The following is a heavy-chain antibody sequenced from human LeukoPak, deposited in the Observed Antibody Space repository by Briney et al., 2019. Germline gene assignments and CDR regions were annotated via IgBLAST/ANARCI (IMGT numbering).Heavy chain of an antibody. CDR1: GDSISRSGSY. D-gene: IGHD6-13*01. Sequence: SGTLSLTCTVSGDSISRSGSYWGWIRQTLGKDLEWIGHLDYAESTFYNPSLISRVTISADRTKNQISLRLTYVTAADTALYYCVRVAGTTGSSWYYFNSWGQGTLASVSS. V-gene: IGHV4-39*01. CDR2: LDYAEST. J-gene: IGHJ4*02. CDR3: VRVAGTTGSSWYYFNS.